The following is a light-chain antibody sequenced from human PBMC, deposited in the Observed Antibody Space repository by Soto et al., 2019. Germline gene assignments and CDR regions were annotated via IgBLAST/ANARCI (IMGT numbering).Light chain of an antibody. V-gene: IGKV3-20*01. Sequence: EIVLTQSPGTLSLSPGERATLSCRASQSVSSSYFAWYQQKPGQATRLVIYGASSRATGIPDRFSGSGSGTDFTLTISRLEPEDFAVYYCQQDGSSWPFGQGTQVEIK. CDR1: QSVSSSY. CDR3: QQDGSSWP. CDR2: GAS. J-gene: IGKJ1*01.